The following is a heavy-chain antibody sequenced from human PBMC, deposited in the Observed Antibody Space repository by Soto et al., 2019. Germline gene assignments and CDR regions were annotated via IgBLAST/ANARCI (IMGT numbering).Heavy chain of an antibody. Sequence: QVQLVQSGAEVKRPGASVKVSCKASGYSFITYGITWVRQAPGQGLEWMGWIAPYNGYTNYAQKFQGRFTMTTDTSTSTGYREMRSLRSDDTAVYYCSAGITLVRGVFSYGMDVWGQGTTVTVSS. CDR3: SAGITLVRGVFSYGMDV. CDR2: IAPYNGYT. J-gene: IGHJ6*02. V-gene: IGHV1-18*01. CDR1: GYSFITYG. D-gene: IGHD3-10*01.